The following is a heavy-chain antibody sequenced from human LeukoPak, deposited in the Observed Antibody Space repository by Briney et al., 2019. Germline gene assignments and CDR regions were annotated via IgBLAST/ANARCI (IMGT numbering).Heavy chain of an antibody. Sequence: SETLSLTCTVSGGSISSNNYYWGWIRQPPGKGLEWIGSIYYSGSTYYNPPLKSRVTILVDTSKNQFSLKLSSVTAADTAVYYCARALPHPFDYWGQGTLVTVSS. V-gene: IGHV4-39*07. CDR2: IYYSGST. CDR3: ARALPHPFDY. J-gene: IGHJ4*02. CDR1: GGSISSNNYY.